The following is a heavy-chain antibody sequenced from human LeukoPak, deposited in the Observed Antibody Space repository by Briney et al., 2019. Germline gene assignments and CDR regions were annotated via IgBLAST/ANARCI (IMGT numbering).Heavy chain of an antibody. Sequence: GGSLRLSCAASGFTFSNYDMSWVRQAPGKGLEWVANIKQDGSAKYYVDSVKGRFTISRDNAKNSLHLQINSLRVEDTAVYYCARGDYYDSSGYYVDAFDIWSQGTMVTVSS. CDR1: GFTFSNYD. CDR3: ARGDYYDSSGYYVDAFDI. D-gene: IGHD3-22*01. V-gene: IGHV3-7*05. CDR2: IKQDGSAK. J-gene: IGHJ3*02.